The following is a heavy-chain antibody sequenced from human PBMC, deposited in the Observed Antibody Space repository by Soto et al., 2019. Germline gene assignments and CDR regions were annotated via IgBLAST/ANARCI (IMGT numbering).Heavy chain of an antibody. CDR1: GYTFTSYA. Sequence: ASVKVSCKASGYTFTSYAMHWVRQAPGQRLEWMGWINAGNGNTKYSQKFQGRVTITRDTSASTAYMELSSLRSEDTAVYYCASPYYYDSSGYYGSFDYWGQGTLVTVSS. V-gene: IGHV1-3*01. CDR2: INAGNGNT. D-gene: IGHD3-22*01. CDR3: ASPYYYDSSGYYGSFDY. J-gene: IGHJ4*02.